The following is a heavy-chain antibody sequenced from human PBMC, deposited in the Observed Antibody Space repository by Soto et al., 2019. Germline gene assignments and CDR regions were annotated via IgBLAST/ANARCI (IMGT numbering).Heavy chain of an antibody. CDR1: GGSFSGYY. J-gene: IGHJ6*02. CDR3: ARANGYYYYGMDV. D-gene: IGHD2-8*01. Sequence: SETLSLTCAVSGGSFSGYYWSWIRQPPGKGLEWIGSIYHSGSTYYNPSLKSRVTISVDTSKNQFSLKLSSVTAADTAVYYCARANGYYYYGMDVWGQGTTVTVSS. CDR2: IYHSGST. V-gene: IGHV4-38-2*01.